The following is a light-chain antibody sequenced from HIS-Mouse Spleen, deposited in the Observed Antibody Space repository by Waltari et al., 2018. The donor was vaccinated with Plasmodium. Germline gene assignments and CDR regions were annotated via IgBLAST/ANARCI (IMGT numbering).Light chain of an antibody. Sequence: QSALTQPASVSGSPGQSITISCTGTSSDVGGYNYVSWYQQHPGKAPKLIVYDVSNRPPGVSNRFSGSKYGNTASLTISGLQAEDEADYYCSSYTSSSTWVFGGGTKLTVL. CDR1: SSDVGGYNY. V-gene: IGLV2-14*03. J-gene: IGLJ3*02. CDR2: DVS. CDR3: SSYTSSSTWV.